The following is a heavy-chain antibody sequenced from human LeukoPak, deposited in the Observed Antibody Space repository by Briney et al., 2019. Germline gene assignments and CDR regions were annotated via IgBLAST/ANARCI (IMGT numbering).Heavy chain of an antibody. V-gene: IGHV1-2*02. CDR1: GYTFTGYY. J-gene: IGHJ5*02. CDR3: ARDGLMVYAIGDNWFDP. Sequence: ASVKVSCKASGYTFTGYYMHWVRQAPGHGLEWMGWINPNIGVTNYAKKFQGRVTMTRDTSISTAYMELSRLRSDDTAVYYCARDGLMVYAIGDNWFDPWGQGTLVTVSS. D-gene: IGHD2-8*01. CDR2: INPNIGVT.